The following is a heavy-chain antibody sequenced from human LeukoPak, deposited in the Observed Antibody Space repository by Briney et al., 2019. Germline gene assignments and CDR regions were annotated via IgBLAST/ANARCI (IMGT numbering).Heavy chain of an antibody. V-gene: IGHV3-23*01. Sequence: GESLRLSCAASGFTFSSYAMNWVRQAPGKGLEWVSSISIGGGSTYHADSVKGRFTISRDRPKNTLLLQMNSLRADDTALYHCARTNTVYGDFDYWGQGILVTVSS. D-gene: IGHD2/OR15-2a*01. J-gene: IGHJ4*02. CDR3: ARTNTVYGDFDY. CDR2: ISIGGGST. CDR1: GFTFSSYA.